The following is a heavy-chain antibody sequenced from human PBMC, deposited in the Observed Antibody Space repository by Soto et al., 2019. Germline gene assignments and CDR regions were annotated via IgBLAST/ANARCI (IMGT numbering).Heavy chain of an antibody. J-gene: IGHJ6*02. CDR3: ARGGGIAARVKYYYGMDV. Sequence: QVQLVQSGAEVKKPGASVKVSCKASGYTFTGYYMHWVRQAPGQGLEWMGWINPNSGGTNYAQKFQGWGTMTMDTSISTAYMELSRLRSDDTAMYCCARGGGIAARVKYYYGMDVWGQGTTVTVSS. CDR1: GYTFTGYY. V-gene: IGHV1-2*04. D-gene: IGHD6-6*01. CDR2: INPNSGGT.